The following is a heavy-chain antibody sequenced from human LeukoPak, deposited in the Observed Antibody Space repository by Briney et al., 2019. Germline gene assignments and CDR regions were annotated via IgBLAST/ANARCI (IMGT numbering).Heavy chain of an antibody. CDR3: ARGGLSYTIDY. V-gene: IGHV3-7*01. J-gene: IGHJ4*02. D-gene: IGHD2/OR15-2a*01. CDR1: GFTFRTYW. CDR2: INPGGGAK. Sequence: GGALRLSCAASGFTFRTYWMAWVRQAPGKGLEWVANINPGGGAKYYVDSVKGRFTISRDDAKTSLYLQMDSLRAEDTAVYSCARGGLSYTIDYWGQGTLVTVSS.